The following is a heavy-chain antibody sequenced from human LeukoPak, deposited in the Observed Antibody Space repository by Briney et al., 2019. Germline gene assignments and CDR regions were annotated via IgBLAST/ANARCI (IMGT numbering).Heavy chain of an antibody. V-gene: IGHV4-34*01. CDR1: GGSFSGYY. Sequence: SETLSLTCAVYGGSFSGYYWSWIRQPPGKGLEWIGEINHSGSTNYNPSLKSRVTISVDTSKNQSSLKLSSVTAADTAVYYCARGYAAFDYWGQGTLVTVSS. CDR3: ARGYAAFDY. J-gene: IGHJ4*02. D-gene: IGHD4-17*01. CDR2: INHSGST.